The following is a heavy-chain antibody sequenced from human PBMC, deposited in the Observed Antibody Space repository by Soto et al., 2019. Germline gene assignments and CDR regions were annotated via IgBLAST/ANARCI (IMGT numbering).Heavy chain of an antibody. CDR2: ISGNSGKT. J-gene: IGHJ5*02. Sequence: GGSLRLSCTASGFTFSSYAMSWVRQAPGKELEWVSTISGNSGKTNYAESVKGRFSIARDNSKNTVHLQLDSLRAEDTAVYYCARLARKDSYGSTTEWFDPWAQGTLVTVTS. D-gene: IGHD5-18*01. CDR1: GFTFSSYA. V-gene: IGHV3-23*01. CDR3: ARLARKDSYGSTTEWFDP.